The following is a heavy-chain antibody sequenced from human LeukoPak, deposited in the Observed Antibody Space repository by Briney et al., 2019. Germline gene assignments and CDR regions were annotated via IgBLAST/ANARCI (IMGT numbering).Heavy chain of an antibody. Sequence: GGSLRLSCAASGFTFSSYAMSWVRQAPGKGLEWVSTISGSGGSTYCADPVKGRFTISRDNSKNTLYVQMNSLRAEDTAVYYCASQHSSGYYRPFDYWGQGALVTVSS. CDR2: ISGSGGST. CDR3: ASQHSSGYYRPFDY. V-gene: IGHV3-23*01. D-gene: IGHD3-22*01. CDR1: GFTFSSYA. J-gene: IGHJ4*02.